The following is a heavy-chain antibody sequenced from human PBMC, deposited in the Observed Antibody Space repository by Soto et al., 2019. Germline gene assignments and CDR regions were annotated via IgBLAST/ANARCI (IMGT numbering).Heavy chain of an antibody. D-gene: IGHD6-19*01. J-gene: IGHJ5*02. CDR2: ISGSGGST. V-gene: IGHV3-23*01. Sequence: GGSLRLSCAASGFTFSSYAMSWVRQAPGKGLEWVSAISGSGGSTYYADSVKGRFTISRDNSKNTLYLQMNSLGAEDTAVYYCAKELNSYSSGWSGWFDPWGQGTLVTVSS. CDR1: GFTFSSYA. CDR3: AKELNSYSSGWSGWFDP.